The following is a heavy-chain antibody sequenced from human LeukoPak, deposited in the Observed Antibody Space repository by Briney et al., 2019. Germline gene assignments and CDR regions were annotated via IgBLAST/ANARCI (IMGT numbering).Heavy chain of an antibody. CDR3: ARQKGHGGYEGWFDP. Sequence: GASLQISCKGSGYSFTSYWIGWVRQMPGKGLEWMGIIYPGDSDTRYSPSFQGQVTISADKSISTAYLQWSSLKASDTAMYYCARQKGHGGYEGWFDPWGQGTLVTVSS. CDR1: GYSFTSYW. J-gene: IGHJ5*02. CDR2: IYPGDSDT. D-gene: IGHD5-12*01. V-gene: IGHV5-51*01.